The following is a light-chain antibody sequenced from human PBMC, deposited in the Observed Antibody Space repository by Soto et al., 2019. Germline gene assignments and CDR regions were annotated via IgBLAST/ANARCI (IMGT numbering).Light chain of an antibody. CDR1: QTISSW. Sequence: DIQMTQSPSTLSASVGDRVTITCRASQTISSWLAWYQQKPGKAPKRLIYKASTLKSGVPSRFSGSGSGTEFTLTISSLQPDDFATYYCQHYNSYPEAFGQGTQV. V-gene: IGKV1-5*03. CDR2: KAS. J-gene: IGKJ5*01. CDR3: QHYNSYPEA.